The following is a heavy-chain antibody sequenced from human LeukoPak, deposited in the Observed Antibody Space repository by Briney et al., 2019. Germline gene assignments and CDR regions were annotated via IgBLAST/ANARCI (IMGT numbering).Heavy chain of an antibody. J-gene: IGHJ4*02. CDR1: GYTLTELS. Sequence: ASVKVSCKVSGYTLTELSMHWVRQAPGKGLEWMGGFDPEDGETIYAQKFQGRVTMTEDTSTDTAYMELSSLRSDDTAVYYCTRDYCSSTSCYLDYWGQGTLVTVSS. V-gene: IGHV1-24*01. CDR3: TRDYCSSTSCYLDY. CDR2: FDPEDGET. D-gene: IGHD2-2*01.